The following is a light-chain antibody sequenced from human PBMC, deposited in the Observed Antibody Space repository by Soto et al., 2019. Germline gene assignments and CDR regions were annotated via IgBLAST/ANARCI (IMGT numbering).Light chain of an antibody. CDR3: QQYGSSRT. V-gene: IGKV3-20*01. Sequence: EIVLTQSPGTLSLSPGKRATLSCRASQSVSSSYLAWYQQKPGQAPRLLIYGASSRATGIPDRFSGSGSGTHFTLTISRLEPEDFAVYYCQQYGSSRTFGQGTKVEIK. J-gene: IGKJ1*01. CDR2: GAS. CDR1: QSVSSSY.